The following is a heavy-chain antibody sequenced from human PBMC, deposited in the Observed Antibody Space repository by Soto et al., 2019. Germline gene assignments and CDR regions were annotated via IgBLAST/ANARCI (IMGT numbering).Heavy chain of an antibody. Sequence: SETLSLTCTVSGGSISSYYWSWIRQPPGKGLEWIGYIYYSGSTNYNPSLKSRVTISVDTSKNQFSLKLSSVTAADTAVYYCARRSIAARTYYFDYWGQGTLVTVSS. CDR1: GGSISSYY. CDR2: IYYSGST. CDR3: ARRSIAARTYYFDY. V-gene: IGHV4-59*08. D-gene: IGHD6-6*01. J-gene: IGHJ4*02.